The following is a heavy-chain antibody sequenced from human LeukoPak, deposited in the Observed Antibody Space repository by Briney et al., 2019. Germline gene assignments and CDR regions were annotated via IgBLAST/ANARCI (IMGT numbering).Heavy chain of an antibody. Sequence: GGSLRLSCAASGFTFNNYAMNWVRQAPGKGLEWVSVISGSGGTTYYADSVKGRFTISRDSSKNTLYLQMNSLRAEDTAVYYCARGERWLYFDYWGQGTLVTVSS. CDR2: ISGSGGTT. CDR1: GFTFNNYA. V-gene: IGHV3-23*01. J-gene: IGHJ4*02. CDR3: ARGERWLYFDY. D-gene: IGHD5-24*01.